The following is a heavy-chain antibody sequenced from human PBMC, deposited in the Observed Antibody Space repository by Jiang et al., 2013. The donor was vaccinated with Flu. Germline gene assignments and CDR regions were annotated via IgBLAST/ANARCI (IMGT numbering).Heavy chain of an antibody. CDR2: IYPGDSDT. V-gene: IGHV5-51*01. J-gene: IGHJ5*02. D-gene: IGHD6-6*01. Sequence: IYPGDSDTRYSPSFQGQVTISADKSISTAYLQWSSLKASDTAMYYCARHRAARTRDNWFDPWGQGTLVTVSS. CDR3: ARHRAARTRDNWFDP.